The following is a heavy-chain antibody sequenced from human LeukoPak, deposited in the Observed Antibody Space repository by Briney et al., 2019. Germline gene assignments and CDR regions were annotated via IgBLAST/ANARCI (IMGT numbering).Heavy chain of an antibody. CDR1: GGTFSSYA. V-gene: IGHV1-69*13. CDR2: IIPIFGTA. J-gene: IGHJ6*03. D-gene: IGHD6-13*01. Sequence: SVKVSCKASGGTFSSYAISWVRQAPGQGLEWMGGIIPIFGTANYAQKFQGRVTITADESTSTAYMELSSLRSEDTAVYYCARVAGLNYYYYYMDVWGKGTTVTISS. CDR3: ARVAGLNYYYYYMDV.